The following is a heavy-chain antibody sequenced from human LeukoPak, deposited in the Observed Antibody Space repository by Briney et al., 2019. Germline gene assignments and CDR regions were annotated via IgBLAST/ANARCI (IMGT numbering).Heavy chain of an antibody. Sequence: GRCLRLSCAAAGFTFSSYAMHWVRQAPGKGLEWVAVISYDGSNKYYADSVKGRFTISRDNSKNTLYLQMNSRRAEDTAVYYCARGGYGAGSYLDYWGQGTLVTVSS. J-gene: IGHJ4*02. CDR2: ISYDGSNK. CDR1: GFTFSSYA. CDR3: ARGGYGAGSYLDY. D-gene: IGHD3-10*01. V-gene: IGHV3-30-3*01.